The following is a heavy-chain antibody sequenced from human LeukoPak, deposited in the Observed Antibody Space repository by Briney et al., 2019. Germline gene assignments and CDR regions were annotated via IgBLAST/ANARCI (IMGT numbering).Heavy chain of an antibody. CDR1: GYTFTSYD. J-gene: IGHJ5*02. Sequence: ASVKVSCKASGYTFTSYDINWVRQATGQGLEWMGWMNPNSGNTGYAQKFQGRVTMTRNTSISTAYMELSSLRSEDTAVYHCARNSYYDFWSGYYTRWFDPWGQGTLVTVSS. CDR2: MNPNSGNT. V-gene: IGHV1-8*01. D-gene: IGHD3-3*01. CDR3: ARNSYYDFWSGYYTRWFDP.